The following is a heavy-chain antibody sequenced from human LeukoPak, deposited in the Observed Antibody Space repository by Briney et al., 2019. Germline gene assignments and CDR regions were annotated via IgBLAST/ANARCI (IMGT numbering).Heavy chain of an antibody. CDR3: ARDKIVGATHFDY. Sequence: GGSLRLFCAASGFTFSSYWMSWVRQAPGKGLEWVANIKQDGSEIYYVDSVKGRYTISRDNAKNSLYLQMNSLRAEDTAVYYCARDKIVGATHFDYWGQGTLVTVSS. CDR2: IKQDGSEI. J-gene: IGHJ4*02. V-gene: IGHV3-7*01. D-gene: IGHD1-26*01. CDR1: GFTFSSYW.